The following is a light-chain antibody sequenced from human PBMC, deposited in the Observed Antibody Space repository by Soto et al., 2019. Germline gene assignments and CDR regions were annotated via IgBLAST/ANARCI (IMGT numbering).Light chain of an antibody. V-gene: IGKV1-33*01. CDR3: QQYNSYST. CDR1: QDISNH. Sequence: DIQMTQSPSSLSASVGDRFTITCQSSQDISNHLNWYQQKPGKPPQLLIYDASNVNTGVPSRFRASGSGTEFTLTISSLQPDDFATYYCQQYNSYSTFGQGTKVDIK. CDR2: DAS. J-gene: IGKJ1*01.